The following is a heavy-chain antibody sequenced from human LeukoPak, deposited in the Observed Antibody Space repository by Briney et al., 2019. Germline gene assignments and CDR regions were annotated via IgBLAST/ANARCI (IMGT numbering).Heavy chain of an antibody. J-gene: IGHJ4*02. CDR1: GGSFSGYY. V-gene: IGHV4-34*01. D-gene: IGHD2/OR15-2a*01. Sequence: SETLSLTCAVYGGSFSGYYWSWIRQPPGKGLEWIGEINHSGSTNYNPSLKSRVTTSVDTSKNQFSLKLSSVTAADTAVYYCARRHPGRIWGQGTLVTVSS. CDR2: INHSGST. CDR3: ARRHPGRI.